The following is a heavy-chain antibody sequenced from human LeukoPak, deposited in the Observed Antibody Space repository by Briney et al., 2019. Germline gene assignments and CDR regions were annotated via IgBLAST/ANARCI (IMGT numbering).Heavy chain of an antibody. V-gene: IGHV3-7*03. CDR2: IKQDGSEK. D-gene: IGHD6-13*01. J-gene: IGHJ4*02. CDR3: ARDPRAYSPSLCFDY. CDR1: GFTFSSYW. Sequence: PGGSLRLSCAASGFTFSSYWMSWVRQAPGKGLEWVANIKQDGSEKYYVDSVKGRFTISRDNAKNSLYLQMNSLRAEDTAVYYCARDPRAYSPSLCFDYWGQGTLVTVSS.